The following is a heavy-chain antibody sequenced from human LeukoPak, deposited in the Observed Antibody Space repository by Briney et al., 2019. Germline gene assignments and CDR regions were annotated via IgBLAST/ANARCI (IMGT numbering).Heavy chain of an antibody. CDR3: TTFYHEYSPY. J-gene: IGHJ4*02. V-gene: IGHV3-15*01. CDR1: GFSFMNAW. CDR2: IKSNADGGTP. Sequence: GGSLRLSCAASGFSFMNAWMIWVRQAPGKGLEWVGRIKSNADGGTPDYAAPARGRFTISRDDSKNTLYLQMNSLQPEDTAVYYCTTFYHEYSPYWGRGTLVTVSS. D-gene: IGHD2/OR15-2a*01.